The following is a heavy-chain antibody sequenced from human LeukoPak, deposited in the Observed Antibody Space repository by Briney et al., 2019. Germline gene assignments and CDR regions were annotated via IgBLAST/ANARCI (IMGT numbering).Heavy chain of an antibody. CDR1: GITLSNYG. Sequence: GGSLRLSCAVSGITLSNYGMSWVRQAPGKGLEWVAGISDSGGRTNYADSVKGRFTISRDNPKNTLYLQMNSLRAEDTAVYYCAKDSSSGTYFDYWGQGTLVTVSS. D-gene: IGHD1-26*01. J-gene: IGHJ4*02. V-gene: IGHV3-23*01. CDR3: AKDSSSGTYFDY. CDR2: ISDSGGRT.